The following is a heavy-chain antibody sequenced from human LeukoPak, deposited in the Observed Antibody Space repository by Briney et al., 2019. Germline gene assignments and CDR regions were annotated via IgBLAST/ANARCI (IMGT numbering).Heavy chain of an antibody. CDR3: ARIGLDTMPSWYFDL. V-gene: IGHV4-30-4*01. D-gene: IGHD5-18*01. Sequence: SETLSLTCTISGGSISSGDYYWSWLRQPPGKGLEWIGYIYYSGSTYYNPSLKSRVTISVDTSKNQFSLKLSSVTAADTAVYYCARIGLDTMPSWYFDLWGRGTLVTVSS. CDR2: IYYSGST. CDR1: GGSISSGDYY. J-gene: IGHJ2*01.